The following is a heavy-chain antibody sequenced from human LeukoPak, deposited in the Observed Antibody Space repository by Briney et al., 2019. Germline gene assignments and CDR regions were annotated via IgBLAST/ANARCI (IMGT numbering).Heavy chain of an antibody. CDR2: IYSGGYT. J-gene: IGHJ3*02. Sequence: GGSLRLSCAASGFTVSSNYMSWVRQAPGKGLEWVSVIYSGGYTYYADSVKGRFTISRDNSKNTVYLQMNSLRDEDTAVYYCARDWTSAFDIWGQGTMVTVSS. D-gene: IGHD3/OR15-3a*01. CDR3: ARDWTSAFDI. V-gene: IGHV3-66*01. CDR1: GFTVSSNY.